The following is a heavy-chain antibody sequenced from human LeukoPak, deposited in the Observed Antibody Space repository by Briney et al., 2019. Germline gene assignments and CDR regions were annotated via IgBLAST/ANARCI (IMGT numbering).Heavy chain of an antibody. CDR3: ARDRHYGSGSYPGY. CDR1: GFTFSSYS. CDR2: ISSSSSYI. J-gene: IGHJ4*02. D-gene: IGHD3-10*01. V-gene: IGHV3-21*01. Sequence: PGGSPRLSCAASGFTFSSYSMNWVRQAPGKGLEWVSSISSSSSYIYYADSVKGRFTISRDNAKDSLYLQMNSLRAEDTAVYYCARDRHYGSGSYPGYWGQGTLVTVSS.